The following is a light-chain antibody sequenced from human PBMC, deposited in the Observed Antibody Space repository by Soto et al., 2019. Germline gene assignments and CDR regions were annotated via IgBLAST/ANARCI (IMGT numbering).Light chain of an antibody. CDR2: AAS. CDR1: QSISSY. J-gene: IGKJ1*01. Sequence: DIQMTQSPSSLSASVGDRVTITCRASQSISSYLNWYQQKPGKAPKLLIYAASSLQSGVPSRFSGSGSGTDFTLTISSLQPEDCATYYCQQRYSTPRTFGHGTKVEIK. V-gene: IGKV1-39*01. CDR3: QQRYSTPRT.